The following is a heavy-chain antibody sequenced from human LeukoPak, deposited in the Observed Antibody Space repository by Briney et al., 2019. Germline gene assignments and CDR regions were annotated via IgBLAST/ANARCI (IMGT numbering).Heavy chain of an antibody. V-gene: IGHV4-59*01. D-gene: IGHD5-12*01. CDR3: AALQSGYHPFDY. Sequence: SETLSLTCTVSGGSINNYYWSWIRQPPGKGLEWIGYIYYSGSANNNPSLNSRVTISVDTSKNQFSLKLSSVTAADTAVYYCAALQSGYHPFDYWGQGTLVTVS. J-gene: IGHJ4*02. CDR1: GGSINNYY. CDR2: IYYSGSA.